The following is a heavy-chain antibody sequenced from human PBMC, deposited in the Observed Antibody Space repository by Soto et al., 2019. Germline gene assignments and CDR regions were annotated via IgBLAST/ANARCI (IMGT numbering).Heavy chain of an antibody. CDR1: GFTFDDYA. J-gene: IGHJ3*01. CDR2: ISGNSGSI. Sequence: EVQLVESGGGLVQPGRSLRLSCAASGFTFDDYAMHWVRQAPGKGLEWVSVISGNSGSIGYADSVKGRFTISRDNANNYLYLQMNSLRAEDTASYYCAKDLGFVGVSAVDFDLWGQGTLVTVS. V-gene: IGHV3-9*01. D-gene: IGHD2-2*01. CDR3: AKDLGFVGVSAVDFDL.